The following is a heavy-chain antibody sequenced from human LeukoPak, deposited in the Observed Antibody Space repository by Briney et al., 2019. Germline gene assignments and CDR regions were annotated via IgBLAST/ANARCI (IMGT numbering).Heavy chain of an antibody. CDR1: GGTFSSYA. J-gene: IGHJ6*02. CDR2: INPNSGGT. CDR3: ARRGALPSYYYYYGMDV. D-gene: IGHD1-26*01. Sequence: ASVKVSCTASGGTFSSYAISWVRQAPGQGLEWMGWINPNSGGTNYAQKFQGRVTMTRDTSISTAYMELSRLRSDDTAVYYCARRGALPSYYYYYGMDVWGQGTTVTVSS. V-gene: IGHV1-2*02.